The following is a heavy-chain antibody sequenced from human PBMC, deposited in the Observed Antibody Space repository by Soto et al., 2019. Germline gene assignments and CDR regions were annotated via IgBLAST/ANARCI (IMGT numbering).Heavy chain of an antibody. CDR2: ISWNSGSI. Sequence: GGSLRLSCAASGFTFDDYAMHWVRQAPGKGLEWVSGISWNSGSIGYADSVKGRFTISRDNAKNSLYLQMNSLRAEDTALYYCAKWAMSGWYDYWGQGTLVTVSS. CDR1: GFTFDDYA. CDR3: AKWAMSGWYDY. V-gene: IGHV3-9*01. D-gene: IGHD6-19*01. J-gene: IGHJ4*02.